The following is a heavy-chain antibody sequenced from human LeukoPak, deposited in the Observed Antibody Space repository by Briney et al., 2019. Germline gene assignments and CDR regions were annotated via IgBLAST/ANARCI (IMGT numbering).Heavy chain of an antibody. J-gene: IGHJ4*02. CDR2: IDPSDSYT. CDR3: AVEYSSSSGCDY. CDR1: GYSITSYW. V-gene: IGHV5-10-1*01. Sequence: GESLMISCKGSGYSITSYWISWVRQMPGKGLEWMGRIDPSDSYTNYSPSFQGHVTISADKSISTAYLQWSSLKASDTAMYYCAVEYSSSSGCDYWGQGTLVTVSS. D-gene: IGHD6-6*01.